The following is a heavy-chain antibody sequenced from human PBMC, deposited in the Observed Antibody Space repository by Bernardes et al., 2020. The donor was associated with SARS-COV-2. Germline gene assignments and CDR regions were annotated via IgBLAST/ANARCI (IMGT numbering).Heavy chain of an antibody. CDR1: GNTFDSFA. CDR2: ISAYNGNT. Sequence: VGCEASGNTFDSFAISWVRQAPGQGLEWMGWISAYNGNTNYAQKFQGRVTMTKDASTNTVYMELRSLRSDDTAVYYCARDALDSGFDSWGKGTLVTVSS. V-gene: IGHV1-18*04. D-gene: IGHD6-19*01. J-gene: IGHJ5*01. CDR3: ARDALDSGFDS.